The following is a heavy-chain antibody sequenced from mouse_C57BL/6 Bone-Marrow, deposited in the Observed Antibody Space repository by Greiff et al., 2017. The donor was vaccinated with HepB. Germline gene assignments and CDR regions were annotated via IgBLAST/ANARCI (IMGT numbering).Heavy chain of an antibody. J-gene: IGHJ2*01. D-gene: IGHD1-2*01. CDR3: ARGYKDGPSFDY. CDR1: GYTFTSYG. V-gene: IGHV1-81*01. CDR2: IYPRSGNT. Sequence: VKLQESGAELARPGASVKLSCKASGYTFTSYGISWVKQRTGQGLEWIGEIYPRSGNTYYNEKFKGKATLTADKSSSTAYMELRSLTSEDSAVYGCARGYKDGPSFDYWGQGTTLTVSS.